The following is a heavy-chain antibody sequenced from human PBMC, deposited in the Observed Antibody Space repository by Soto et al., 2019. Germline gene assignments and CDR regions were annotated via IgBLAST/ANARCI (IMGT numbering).Heavy chain of an antibody. V-gene: IGHV3-23*01. J-gene: IGHJ4*02. Sequence: EVQLLESGGGLVQPGGSLRLSCAASGFTFSSYAMSWVRQAPGKGLEWVSIIGVGGGDRYYPESVKGRFTISRDNSRDTLYLEMNSLRDEDTAVYYCARVRFGELVWAPGTLVTVSS. CDR2: IGVGGGDR. D-gene: IGHD3-10*01. CDR1: GFTFSSYA. CDR3: ARVRFGELV.